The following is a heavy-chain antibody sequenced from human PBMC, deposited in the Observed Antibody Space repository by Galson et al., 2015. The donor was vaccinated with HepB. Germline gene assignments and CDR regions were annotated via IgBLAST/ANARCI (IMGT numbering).Heavy chain of an antibody. Sequence: PALVKPTQTLTLTCTFSGFSLSTSGMRVSWIRQPPGKALEWLARIDWDDDKFYSTSLKTRLTISKDTSKNQVVLTMTNMDPVDTATYYCALHRYSSGWYWFDPWGQGTLVTVSS. J-gene: IGHJ5*02. V-gene: IGHV2-70*04. D-gene: IGHD6-19*01. CDR1: GFSLSTSGMR. CDR2: IDWDDDK. CDR3: ALHRYSSGWYWFDP.